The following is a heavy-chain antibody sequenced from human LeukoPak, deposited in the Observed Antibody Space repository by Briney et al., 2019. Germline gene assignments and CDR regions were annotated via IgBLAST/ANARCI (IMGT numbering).Heavy chain of an antibody. CDR2: IKEDGSKK. V-gene: IGHV3-7*05. J-gene: IGHJ4*02. D-gene: IGHD2-15*01. CDR3: ARTSGGWGFDF. Sequence: GGSLRLSCAASGFXLNIYWINWVRQAPGKGLEWVANIKEDGSKKYYVDSVKGRFTVSRDNTKNSLDLQMNSLRVEDTAVYYCARTSGGWGFDFWGQGALVTVSS. CDR1: GFXLNIYW.